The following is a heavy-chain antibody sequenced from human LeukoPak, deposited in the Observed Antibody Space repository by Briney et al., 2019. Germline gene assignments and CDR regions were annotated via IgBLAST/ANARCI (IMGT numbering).Heavy chain of an antibody. Sequence: SETLSLTCTVSGGSIRGYYWSWIRQPAGKGLEWIGRIYTSGSTNYNPSLKSRVSVSVDTSKNQFSLKLRSVTAADTALYYCARDPSGRGYYFDYWGQGTLVTVSS. J-gene: IGHJ4*02. CDR3: ARDPSGRGYYFDY. CDR2: IYTSGST. CDR1: GGSIRGYY. V-gene: IGHV4-4*07. D-gene: IGHD1-26*01.